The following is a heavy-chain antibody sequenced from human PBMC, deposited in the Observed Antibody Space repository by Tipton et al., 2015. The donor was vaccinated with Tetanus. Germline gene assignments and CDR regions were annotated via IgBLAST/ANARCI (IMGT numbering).Heavy chain of an antibody. V-gene: IGHV5-51*01. J-gene: IGHJ2*01. CDR2: INPTDYQT. Sequence: QLVQSGAEVKKPGESLKISCNCSGYSFATYWIAWVRQMPGKGLEWMGVINPTDYQTSYNPSFEGQVTISADRSINTAYLQWSSLQTSDTAMYFCARRRSAILSGSYHWYFDIWGRGTLVTVSS. CDR1: GYSFATYW. CDR3: ARRRSAILSGSYHWYFDI. D-gene: IGHD3-9*01.